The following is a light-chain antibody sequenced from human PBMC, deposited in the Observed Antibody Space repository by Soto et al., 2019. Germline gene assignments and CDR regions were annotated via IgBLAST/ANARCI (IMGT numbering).Light chain of an antibody. CDR2: LEGSGSY. V-gene: IGLV4-60*02. CDR3: ETWDSNTWV. CDR1: SGHSSYI. Sequence: QAVVTQSSSASASLGSSVKLTCTLSSGHSSYIIAWHQQQPGKAPRYLMKLEGSGSYNKGSGVPDRFSGSSSGADRYLTISNLQFEDEADYYCETWDSNTWVFGGGTKVTVI. J-gene: IGLJ3*02.